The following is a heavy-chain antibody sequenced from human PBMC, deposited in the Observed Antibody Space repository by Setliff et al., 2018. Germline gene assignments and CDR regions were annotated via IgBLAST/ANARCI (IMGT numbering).Heavy chain of an antibody. CDR2: IGAYTGKS. CDR1: GYTFIDYG. CDR3: ARAGVAAADRKGLLEY. Sequence: ASVKVSCKASGYTFIDYGITWVRQAPGQGLEWMGWIGAYTGKSNYAHKLQDRVTMTTDTSTGTAYMELRSLTSEDTAVYYCARAGVAAADRKGLLEYWGQGTLVTVSS. J-gene: IGHJ4*02. D-gene: IGHD6-13*01. V-gene: IGHV1-18*01.